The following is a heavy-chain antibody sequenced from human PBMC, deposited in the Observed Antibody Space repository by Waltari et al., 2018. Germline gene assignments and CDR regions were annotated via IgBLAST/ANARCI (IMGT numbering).Heavy chain of an antibody. CDR2: ISYDGSNK. V-gene: IGHV3-30*01. D-gene: IGHD3-10*01. CDR1: GFTFGSYA. CDR3: AREWFGELLSLDY. J-gene: IGHJ4*02. Sequence: QVQLVESGGGVVQPGRSLRLSCAASGFTFGSYAMHWVRQAPGKGLEWVAVISYDGSNKYYADSVKGRFTISRDNSKNTLYLQMNSLRAEDTAVYYCAREWFGELLSLDYWGQGTLVTVSS.